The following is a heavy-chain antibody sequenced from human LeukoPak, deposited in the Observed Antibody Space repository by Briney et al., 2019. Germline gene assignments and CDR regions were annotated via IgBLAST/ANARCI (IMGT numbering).Heavy chain of an antibody. J-gene: IGHJ4*02. Sequence: ASVKVSCKVSGYTLTELSMHWVRQAPGKGLEWMGGFDPEDGETIYAQKFQGRVTMTEDTSTDTAYMELSSLRSEDTAVYYCATRPRDYDILTGYNYWGQGTLVTVSS. CDR3: ATRPRDYDILTGYNY. D-gene: IGHD3-9*01. V-gene: IGHV1-24*01. CDR2: FDPEDGET. CDR1: GYTLTELS.